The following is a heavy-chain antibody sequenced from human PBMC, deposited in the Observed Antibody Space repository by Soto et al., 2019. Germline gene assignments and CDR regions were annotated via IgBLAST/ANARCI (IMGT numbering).Heavy chain of an antibody. V-gene: IGHV1-69*13. CDR2: IIPIFGTA. CDR1: GGTFSSYA. Sequence: SVKVSCKASGGTFSSYAISWVRQAPGQGLEWMGGIIPIFGTANYAQKFQGRVTITADESTSTAYMELSSLRSEDTAVYYCARAVRITMIVVVQSYGMDVWGQGTTVTVSS. J-gene: IGHJ6*02. CDR3: ARAVRITMIVVVQSYGMDV. D-gene: IGHD3-22*01.